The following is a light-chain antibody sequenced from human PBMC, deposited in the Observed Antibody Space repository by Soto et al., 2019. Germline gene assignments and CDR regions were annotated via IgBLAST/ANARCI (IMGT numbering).Light chain of an antibody. CDR1: QSVSSY. Sequence: EIVLTQSPATLSLSPGERATLSCRASQSVSSYLACYQQKPGEAPRLLIYDASRRATGIPGRFSGSGSGTDFTLTIPSLEPEDFGVFSWYQCSKWPTTVTFGQGTKVEIK. CDR2: DAS. V-gene: IGKV3-11*01. CDR3: YQCSKWPTTVT. J-gene: IGKJ1*01.